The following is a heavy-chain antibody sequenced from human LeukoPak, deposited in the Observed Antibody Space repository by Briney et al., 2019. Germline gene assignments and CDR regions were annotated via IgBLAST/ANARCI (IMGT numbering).Heavy chain of an antibody. Sequence: ASVKVSCKASGYTFTDYYLHWVRQAPGQGLEWMAWINPNSGGTNYARKFQGRVTMTRDTSISTAYMELTRLTSDDTAVYYCARGHYGDYGDYWFDPWGQGTLVTVSS. CDR1: GYTFTDYY. CDR3: ARGHYGDYGDYWFDP. D-gene: IGHD4-17*01. J-gene: IGHJ5*02. CDR2: INPNSGGT. V-gene: IGHV1-2*02.